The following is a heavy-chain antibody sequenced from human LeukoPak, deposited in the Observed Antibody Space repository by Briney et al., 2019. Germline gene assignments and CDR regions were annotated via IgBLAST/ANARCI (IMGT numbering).Heavy chain of an antibody. Sequence: PGGSLRLPCAASGFTFSDYYMSWIRQAPGKGLEWVSYISSSGSTIYYADSVKGRFTISRDNSKNTLYLQMNSLRAEDTAVYYCAKDPDYSKGAFFDYWGQGTLVTVSS. CDR1: GFTFSDYY. CDR3: AKDPDYSKGAFFDY. J-gene: IGHJ4*02. D-gene: IGHD4-11*01. CDR2: ISSSGSTI. V-gene: IGHV3-11*04.